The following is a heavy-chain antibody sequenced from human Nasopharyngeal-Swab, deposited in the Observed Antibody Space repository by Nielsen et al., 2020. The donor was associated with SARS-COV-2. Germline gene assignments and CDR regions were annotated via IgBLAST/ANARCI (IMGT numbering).Heavy chain of an antibody. CDR3: AKGHSSSWLDYYYYGMDV. CDR2: ISGSGGST. D-gene: IGHD6-13*01. V-gene: IGHV3-23*01. CDR1: GFTFSSYA. Sequence: GESLKISCAASGFTFSSYAMSWVRQAPGKGLEWVSAISGSGGSTYYADSVKGRFTISRDNSKNTLYLQMNSLRAEDTAVYYCAKGHSSSWLDYYYYGMDVWGQGTTVTVSS. J-gene: IGHJ6*02.